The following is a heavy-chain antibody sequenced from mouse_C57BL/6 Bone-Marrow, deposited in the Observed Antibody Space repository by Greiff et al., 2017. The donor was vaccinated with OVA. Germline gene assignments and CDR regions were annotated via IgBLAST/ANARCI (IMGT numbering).Heavy chain of an antibody. V-gene: IGHV5-17*01. CDR3: ARGYGSVYYAMDY. CDR1: GFTFSDYG. J-gene: IGHJ4*01. D-gene: IGHD1-1*01. Sequence: EVMLVESGGGLVKPGGSLKLSCAASGFTFSDYGMHWVRQAPEKGLEWVAYISSGSSTIYYADTVKGRFTISRDNAKNTLFLQMTSLRSEDTAMYYCARGYGSVYYAMDYWGQGTSVTVSS. CDR2: ISSGSSTI.